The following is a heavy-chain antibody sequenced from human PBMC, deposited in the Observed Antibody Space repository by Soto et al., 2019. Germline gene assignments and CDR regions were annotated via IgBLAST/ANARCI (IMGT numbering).Heavy chain of an antibody. Sequence: PGESLKISCKGSGYRFTSYWINWVRQMPGKGLGWMGRIDPSDSDTNYSPSFQGHVTMSVDKSINIAYLQWSSLKASDTAMYYCAIWGVATISAPGMAVWGQGTTVTVSS. CDR3: AIWGVATISAPGMAV. J-gene: IGHJ6*02. CDR2: IDPSDSDT. CDR1: GYRFTSYW. D-gene: IGHD5-12*01. V-gene: IGHV5-10-1*01.